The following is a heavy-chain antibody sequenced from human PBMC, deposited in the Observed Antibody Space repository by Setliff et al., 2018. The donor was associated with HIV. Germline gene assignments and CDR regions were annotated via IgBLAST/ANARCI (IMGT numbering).Heavy chain of an antibody. CDR1: GGSISSSSYY. D-gene: IGHD3-22*01. V-gene: IGHV4-39*07. CDR2: INHSGST. CDR3: ARGWYYYDSSGTFDY. Sequence: PSETLSLTCTVSGGSISSSSYYWGWIRQPPGKGLEWIGEINHSGSTNYNPSLKSRVTISVDTSKNQFSLKLSSVTAADTAVYYCARGWYYYDSSGTFDYWGQGTLVTVSS. J-gene: IGHJ4*02.